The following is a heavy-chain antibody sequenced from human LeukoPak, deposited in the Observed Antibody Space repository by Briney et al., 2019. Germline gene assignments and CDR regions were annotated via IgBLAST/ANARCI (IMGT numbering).Heavy chain of an antibody. CDR2: IKQDGSEK. V-gene: IGHV3-7*04. CDR3: ARASYYGSGTDYYYYGMDV. Sequence: GGSLRLSCAASGFTFSSYWMSWVRQAPGKGLEWVANIKQDGSEKYYVDSVKGRFTISRDNAKNSLYLQMTSLRAEDTAVYYCARASYYGSGTDYYYYGMDVWGQGTTVTVSS. J-gene: IGHJ6*02. CDR1: GFTFSSYW. D-gene: IGHD3-10*01.